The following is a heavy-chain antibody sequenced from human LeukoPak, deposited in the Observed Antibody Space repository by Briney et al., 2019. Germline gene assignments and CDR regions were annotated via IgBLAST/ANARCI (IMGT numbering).Heavy chain of an antibody. J-gene: IGHJ5*02. D-gene: IGHD6-13*01. Sequence: SKTLSLTCAVYGGSLSGYYWSWIRQPPGKGLEWIGEINHSGSTNYNPSLKSRVTISVDTSKNQFSLKLSSVTAADTAVYCCARGSIAAAGSLRATNWFDPWGQGTLVTVSS. CDR1: GGSLSGYY. V-gene: IGHV4-34*01. CDR3: ARGSIAAAGSLRATNWFDP. CDR2: INHSGST.